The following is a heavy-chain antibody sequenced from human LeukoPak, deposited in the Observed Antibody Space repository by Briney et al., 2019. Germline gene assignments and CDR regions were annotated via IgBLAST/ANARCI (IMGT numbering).Heavy chain of an antibody. J-gene: IGHJ4*02. CDR2: MNPNSGNT. CDR1: GYTFTRYD. Sequence: ASVKVSCKASGYTFTRYDINWVRQATGQGLEWMGWMNPNSGNTGYAQKFQGRVTMTRNTSIRTAYMELSSLRSDDTAVYYCAREGRITMVRGVIDYWGQGTLVTVSS. CDR3: AREGRITMVRGVIDY. D-gene: IGHD3-10*01. V-gene: IGHV1-8*01.